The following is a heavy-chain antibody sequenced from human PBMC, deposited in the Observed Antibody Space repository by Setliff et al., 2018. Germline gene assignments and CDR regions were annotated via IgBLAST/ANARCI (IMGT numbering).Heavy chain of an antibody. J-gene: IGHJ6*03. CDR1: GGSISSGSDY. CDR3: ARAISGWYSAFYYYMDV. D-gene: IGHD6-19*01. Sequence: SETLSLTCSVSGGSISSGSDYWTWIRQPAGKGLEWIGHIYTSVSTNYNPSLKSRVTISVDTSKNQFSLKLSSVTAADTAVYYCARAISGWYSAFYYYMDVWGKGTTVTVSS. V-gene: IGHV4-61*09. CDR2: IYTSVST.